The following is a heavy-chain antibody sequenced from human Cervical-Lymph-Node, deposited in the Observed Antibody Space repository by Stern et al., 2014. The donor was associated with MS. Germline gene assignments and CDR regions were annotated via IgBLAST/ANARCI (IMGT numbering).Heavy chain of an antibody. CDR3: IHTSPRVPGIDY. CDR2: IYWDGDK. V-gene: IGHV2-5*02. J-gene: IGHJ4*02. CDR1: GFSLTTSGVG. D-gene: IGHD6-13*01. Sequence: QVTLKESGPTLVKPTQTLTLKCIFSGFSLTTSGVGVGWIRQPPGKALEWLGFIYWDGDKRYSPSLKRRITITKYTSKNQVVLTMTNMDPVDTATYYCIHTSPRVPGIDYWGQGTLVPVSS.